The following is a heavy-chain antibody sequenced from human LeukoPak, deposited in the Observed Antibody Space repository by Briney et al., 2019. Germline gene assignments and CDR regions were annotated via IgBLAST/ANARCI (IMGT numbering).Heavy chain of an antibody. D-gene: IGHD1-14*01. V-gene: IGHV4-59*01. CDR3: AKGGPEASAGLSRFDP. CDR1: GGSINNYY. J-gene: IGHJ5*02. Sequence: KPSEALSLTCTVSGGSINNYYWYWMRQPPGKGLELIAYSYYSGNANYNPSLESRVTISVDTSMNQFSLKVSSVTAADTAVYYCAKGGPEASAGLSRFDPWGQGILVTVSS. CDR2: SYYSGNA.